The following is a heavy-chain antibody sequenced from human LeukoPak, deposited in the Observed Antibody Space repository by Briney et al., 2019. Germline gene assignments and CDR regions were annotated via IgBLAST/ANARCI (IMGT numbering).Heavy chain of an antibody. V-gene: IGHV4-39*07. CDR3: ARVYDSSLVDY. D-gene: IGHD3-22*01. CDR1: GGSISSSSYY. CDR2: IYYSGST. J-gene: IGHJ4*02. Sequence: SETLSLTCTVSGGSISSSSYYWGWIRQPPGKGLEWIGSIYYSGSTYYNPSLKSRVTISVDTSKNQFSLKLSSVTAADTAVYYCARVYDSSLVDYWGQGTLVTVSS.